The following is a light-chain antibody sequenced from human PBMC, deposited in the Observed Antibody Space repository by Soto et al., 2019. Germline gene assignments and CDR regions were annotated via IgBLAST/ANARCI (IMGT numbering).Light chain of an antibody. CDR1: SSDVGGYNY. J-gene: IGLJ1*01. CDR2: DVS. CDR3: SSYTSSSTYV. Sequence: QSVLTQPASVSGSPGQSITISCTGTSSDVGGYNYVSWYQQHPGKAPKLMIYDVSSRPSGVSKRFSGSKSGNTASLTISGLQAEYEADYYCSSYTSSSTYVFGTGIKVTDL. V-gene: IGLV2-14*01.